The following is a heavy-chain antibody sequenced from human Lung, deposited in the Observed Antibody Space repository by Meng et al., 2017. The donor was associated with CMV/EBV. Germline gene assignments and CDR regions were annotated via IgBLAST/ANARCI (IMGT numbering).Heavy chain of an antibody. V-gene: IGHV1-2*06. CDR2: VNPVSDDT. CDR1: GYTFSGFY. Sequence: VQLVQSGAEVKRPGASVKISCQASGYTFSGFYMNWARQAPGHGLEWLGLVNPVSDDTHYAQKFVGRLTVTRGATINTAFMELTSLRPDDTAVYYCAKSSDNGWSSWGPGTLVTVSS. J-gene: IGHJ4*01. D-gene: IGHD6-19*01. CDR3: AKSSDNGWSS.